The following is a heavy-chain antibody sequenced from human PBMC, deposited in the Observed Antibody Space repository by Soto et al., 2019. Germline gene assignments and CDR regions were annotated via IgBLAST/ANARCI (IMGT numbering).Heavy chain of an antibody. D-gene: IGHD6-13*01. CDR1: GGSISSYY. CDR3: AREGVSSSWYNYYGMDV. Sequence: SETLSLTCTVSGGSISSYYWSWIRQPPGKGLEWIGYIYYSVSTNYNPSLKSRVTISVDTSKNQFSLKLSSVTAADTAVYYCAREGVSSSWYNYYGMDVWGQGTTVTVS. CDR2: IYYSVST. V-gene: IGHV4-59*01. J-gene: IGHJ6*02.